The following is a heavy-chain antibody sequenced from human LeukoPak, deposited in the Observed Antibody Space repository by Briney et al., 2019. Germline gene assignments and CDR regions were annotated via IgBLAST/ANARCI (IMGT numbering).Heavy chain of an antibody. CDR3: ASSFSTGGAFDI. Sequence: TLSLTCTVSGGSISSGSHYWSWIRQPAGKGLEWIGRIYTSGSTNYNPSLKSRVTISVDTSKNQFSLKLSSVTAADTAVYYCASSFSTGGAFDIWGQGTMVTVSS. J-gene: IGHJ3*02. CDR2: IYTSGST. V-gene: IGHV4-61*02. CDR1: GGSISSGSHY. D-gene: IGHD2/OR15-2a*01.